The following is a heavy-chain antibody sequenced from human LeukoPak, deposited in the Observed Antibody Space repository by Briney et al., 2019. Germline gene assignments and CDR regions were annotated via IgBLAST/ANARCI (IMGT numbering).Heavy chain of an antibody. CDR3: ARGRKWLVRVGWFDP. CDR1: GGSFSGYY. CDR2: INHSGST. D-gene: IGHD6-19*01. Sequence: SETLSLTCAVYGGSFSGYYWSWIRQPPGKGLEWIGEINHSGSTNYNPSLKSRVTISLDTSKNRISLKLSSVTAADTAVYYCARGRKWLVRVGWFDPWGQGTLVTVSS. J-gene: IGHJ5*02. V-gene: IGHV4-34*01.